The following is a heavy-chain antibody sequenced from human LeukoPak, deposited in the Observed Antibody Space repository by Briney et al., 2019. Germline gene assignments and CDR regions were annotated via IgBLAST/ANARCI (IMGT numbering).Heavy chain of an antibody. CDR1: GGSISSGDYY. CDR3: ARDLGAAGSDY. V-gene: IGHV4-30-4*01. J-gene: IGHJ4*02. Sequence: PSETLSLTCTVSGGSISSGDYYWSWIRQPPGKGLEWIGYIYYSGSTYYNPSLKSRVTISVDTSKNQFSLKLSSVTAADTAVYYCARDLGAAGSDYWGQGTLVTVSS. CDR2: IYYSGST. D-gene: IGHD6-13*01.